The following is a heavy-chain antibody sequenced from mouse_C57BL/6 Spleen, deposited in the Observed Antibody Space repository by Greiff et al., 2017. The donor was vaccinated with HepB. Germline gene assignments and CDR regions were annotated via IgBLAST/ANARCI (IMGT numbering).Heavy chain of an antibody. J-gene: IGHJ2*01. CDR1: GYAFSSSW. CDR3: ARAVITTVAPYYFDY. Sequence: QVQLQQSGPELVKPGASVKISCKASGYAFSSSWMNWVKQRPGKGLEWIGRIYPGDGDTNYNGKFKGKATLTADKSSSTAYMQLSSLTSEDSAVYFCARAVITTVAPYYFDYWGQGTTLTVSS. V-gene: IGHV1-82*01. D-gene: IGHD1-1*01. CDR2: IYPGDGDT.